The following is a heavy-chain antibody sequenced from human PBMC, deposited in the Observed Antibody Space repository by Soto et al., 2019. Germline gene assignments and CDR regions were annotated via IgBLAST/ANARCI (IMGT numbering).Heavy chain of an antibody. CDR3: AAPREQQLVLGG. Sequence: QVQLVQSGAEVKKPGASVKVSCKASGYTFSSYAMHWVRQAPGKGLEWVAVISYDGSNKYYADSVKGRFTISRDNSKNTLYLQMNSLRAEDTAVYYCAAPREQQLVLGGWGQGTLVTVSS. CDR1: GYTFSSYA. CDR2: ISYDGSNK. V-gene: IGHV3-30-3*01. D-gene: IGHD6-13*01. J-gene: IGHJ4*02.